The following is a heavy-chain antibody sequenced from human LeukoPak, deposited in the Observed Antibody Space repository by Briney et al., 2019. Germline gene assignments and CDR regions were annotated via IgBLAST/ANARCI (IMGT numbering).Heavy chain of an antibody. CDR1: GYTFTGYY. CDR3: ARDSYCSSTSCYAPVDY. Sequence: ASVKVSCKASGYTFTGYYMHWVRQAPGQGLGWMGWINPNSGGTNYAQKFQGRVTMTRDTSISTAYMELSRLRSDDTAVYYCARDSYCSSTSCYAPVDYWGQGTLVTVSS. CDR2: INPNSGGT. V-gene: IGHV1-2*02. J-gene: IGHJ4*02. D-gene: IGHD2-2*01.